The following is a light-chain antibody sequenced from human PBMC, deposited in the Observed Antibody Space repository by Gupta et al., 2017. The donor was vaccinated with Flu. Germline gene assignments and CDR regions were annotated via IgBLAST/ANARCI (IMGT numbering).Light chain of an antibody. CDR1: SDVGGYNY. CDR3: SSYTSSSTPYYV. Sequence: SDVGGYNYVSWYQQHPGKAPKLMIYDVSNRPSGVSNRFSGSKSGNTASLTISGLQAEDEADYYCSSYTSSSTPYYVFGTGTKVTVL. CDR2: DVS. V-gene: IGLV2-14*04. J-gene: IGLJ1*01.